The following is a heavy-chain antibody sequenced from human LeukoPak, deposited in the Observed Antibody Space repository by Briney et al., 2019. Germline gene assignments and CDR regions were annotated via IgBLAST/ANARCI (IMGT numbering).Heavy chain of an antibody. Sequence: GGSLRLSCAVSGFTFDDYAMHWVRQVAGKGLEWGSGMSWNSDIIGSADTVKGRFTTSRDNDKNSLYLQMNSLRAEDTAFYYCAINGGGDSGYGNFDYWGQGTLVTVSS. CDR1: GFTFDDYA. J-gene: IGHJ4*02. CDR3: AINGGGDSGYGNFDY. D-gene: IGHD5-12*01. V-gene: IGHV3-9*01. CDR2: MSWNSDII.